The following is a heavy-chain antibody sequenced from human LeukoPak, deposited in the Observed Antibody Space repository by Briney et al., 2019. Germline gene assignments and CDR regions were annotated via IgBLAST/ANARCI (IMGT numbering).Heavy chain of an antibody. CDR2: ISGGGVTT. CDR3: ATPWTAVATFPRLDY. D-gene: IGHD3/OR15-3a*01. CDR1: GFTFTSYA. Sequence: GASLRLSCAASGFTFTSYAMSWVRQAPGKGLEWVSTISGGGVTTYYADSVKGRFTISRDNSKNTVYLQMNSLRAEDTAIYYCATPWTAVATFPRLDYWGQGTLVTVSS. J-gene: IGHJ4*02. V-gene: IGHV3-23*01.